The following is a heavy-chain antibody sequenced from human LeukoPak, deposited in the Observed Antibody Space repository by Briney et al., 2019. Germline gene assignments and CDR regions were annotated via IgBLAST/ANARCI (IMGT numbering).Heavy chain of an antibody. J-gene: IGHJ4*02. V-gene: IGHV3-23*01. CDR2: ISGRTGGT. CDR1: GFSSSSYA. CDR3: AKCGNSGCHLIDY. D-gene: IGHD5-12*01. Sequence: GGSLRLSCAASGFSSSSYAMSWVRQAPGKGPEWVSAISGRTGGTYYADSVKGRFTISRDNSKSTLYLQMDSLRAEDTAVYYCAKCGNSGCHLIDYWGQGTLVTVSS.